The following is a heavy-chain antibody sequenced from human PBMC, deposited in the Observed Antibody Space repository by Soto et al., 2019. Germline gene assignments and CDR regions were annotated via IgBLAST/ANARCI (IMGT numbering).Heavy chain of an antibody. V-gene: IGHV4-61*01. D-gene: IGHD1-26*01. CDR1: GGSVSSGSFY. Sequence: PSETLSLTCTVSGGSVSSGSFYWSWIRQPPGKGLEWIGHIYYSGNTNYNPSLKSRVTISVDTSKNQFSLKLSSVTAADTAVYFCARDTAGATQYNWFDPWGQGTLVTVSS. J-gene: IGHJ5*02. CDR2: IYYSGNT. CDR3: ARDTAGATQYNWFDP.